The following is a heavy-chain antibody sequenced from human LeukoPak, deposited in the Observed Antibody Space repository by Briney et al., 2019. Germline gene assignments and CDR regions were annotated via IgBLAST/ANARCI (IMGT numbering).Heavy chain of an antibody. CDR1: GYTFTSYG. CDR3: ASGYYYDSSGYYYFDY. J-gene: IGHJ4*02. Sequence: SVKVSCKASGYTFTSYGISWVRQAPGQGLEWMGGIIPIFGTANYAQKFQGRVTITADESTSTAYMELSSLRSEDTAVYYCASGYYYDSSGYYYFDYWGQGTLVTVSS. D-gene: IGHD3-22*01. CDR2: IIPIFGTA. V-gene: IGHV1-69*13.